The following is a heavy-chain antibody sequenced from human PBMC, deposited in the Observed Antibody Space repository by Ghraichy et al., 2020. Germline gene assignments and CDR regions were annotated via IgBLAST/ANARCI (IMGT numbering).Heavy chain of an antibody. CDR1: GFTVSSNY. V-gene: IGHV3-53*01. CDR3: ARFDGSCYSCGYKDAFDI. CDR2: IYSGGST. Sequence: GESLNISCAASGFTVSSNYMSWVRQAPGKGLEWVSVIYSGGSTYYADSVKGRFTISRDNSKNTLYLQMNSLRAEDTAVYYCARFDGSCYSCGYKDAFDIWGQGTMVTVSS. D-gene: IGHD2-15*01. J-gene: IGHJ3*02.